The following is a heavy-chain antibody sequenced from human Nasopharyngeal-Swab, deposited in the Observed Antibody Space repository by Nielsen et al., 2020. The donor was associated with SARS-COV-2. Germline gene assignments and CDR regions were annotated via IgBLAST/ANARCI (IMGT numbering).Heavy chain of an antibody. Sequence: GESLKISCAASGFTFSSYAMHWVRQAPGKGLEWVAVISYDGSNKYCADSVKGRFTISRDNSKNTLYLQMNSLRAEDTAVYYCARAGSGSYFSYFDYWGQGTLVTVSS. CDR2: ISYDGSNK. CDR3: ARAGSGSYFSYFDY. CDR1: GFTFSSYA. V-gene: IGHV3-30*04. J-gene: IGHJ4*02. D-gene: IGHD1-26*01.